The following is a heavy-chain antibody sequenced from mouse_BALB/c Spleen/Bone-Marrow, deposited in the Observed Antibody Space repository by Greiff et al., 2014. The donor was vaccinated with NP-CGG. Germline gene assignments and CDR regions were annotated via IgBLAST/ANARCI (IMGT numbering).Heavy chain of an antibody. D-gene: IGHD1-1*01. CDR2: IDPANGNT. Sequence: VQLPQPGAELVEPGASVKLSCTASGFNIKDTYMHWGKQRPEQGLEGIGRIDPANGNTKYDPKFQGKATITADTSSNTAYLQLSSLTSEDTAVYYCAIYYYGSSGFAYWGQGTLVTVSA. V-gene: IGHV14-3*02. CDR3: AIYYYGSSGFAY. J-gene: IGHJ3*01. CDR1: GFNIKDTY.